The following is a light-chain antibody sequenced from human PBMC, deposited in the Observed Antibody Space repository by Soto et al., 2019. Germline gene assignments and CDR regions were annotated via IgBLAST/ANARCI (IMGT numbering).Light chain of an antibody. V-gene: IGKV3-15*01. CDR3: QQYNNWPAVT. J-gene: IGKJ4*01. Sequence: EIVMTQSPATLSVSPGERVTLSCWASQSVSSSLAWYQQKPGQAPRLLIYGASTRATGIPARFTGSGSGTEFTLTISSLQSEDFAVYSCQQYNNWPAVTFGGGTKVEIK. CDR2: GAS. CDR1: QSVSSS.